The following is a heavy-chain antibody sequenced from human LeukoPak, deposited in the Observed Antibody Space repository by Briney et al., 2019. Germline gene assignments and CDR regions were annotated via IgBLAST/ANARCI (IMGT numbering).Heavy chain of an antibody. V-gene: IGHV3-21*01. Sequence: GGSLRLSCAASGFTFSSYAMSWVRQAPGKGLEWVSSISSSSSYIYYADSVKGRFTISRDNAKNSLYLQMNSLRAEDTAVYYCARGFSDAFDIWGQGTMVTASS. CDR2: ISSSSSYI. D-gene: IGHD3-3*01. J-gene: IGHJ3*02. CDR3: ARGFSDAFDI. CDR1: GFTFSSYA.